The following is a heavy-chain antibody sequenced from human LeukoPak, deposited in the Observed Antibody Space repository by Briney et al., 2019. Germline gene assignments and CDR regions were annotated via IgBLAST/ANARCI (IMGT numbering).Heavy chain of an antibody. J-gene: IGHJ4*02. CDR3: ARVGDCSSSSCFWEYYFDY. Sequence: HPGGSLRLSCAASGFTFSSYAMSWVRQAPGKGLEWVSYISSSGSTIYYADSVKGRFTISRDNAKNSLYLQMNSLRAEDTAVYYCARVGDCSSSSCFWEYYFDYWGQGTLVTVSS. D-gene: IGHD2-2*01. CDR2: ISSSGSTI. CDR1: GFTFSSYA. V-gene: IGHV3-48*04.